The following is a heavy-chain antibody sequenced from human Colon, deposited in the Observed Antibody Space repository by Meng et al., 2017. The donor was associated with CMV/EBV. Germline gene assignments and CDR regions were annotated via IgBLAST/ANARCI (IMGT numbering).Heavy chain of an antibody. CDR1: DVTFISCS. CDR2: ISSSGSFR. CDR3: ARDKSGSGPPCFDV. Sequence: ASDVTFISCSMSWVRQAPGEGLVWISSISSSGSFRSNSDSVKGRFTVSRDSAKDSLYLQMDSLRGEDTAVYYCARDKSGSGPPCFDVWGHGTLVTVSS. V-gene: IGHV3-21*01. J-gene: IGHJ3*01. D-gene: IGHD6-19*01.